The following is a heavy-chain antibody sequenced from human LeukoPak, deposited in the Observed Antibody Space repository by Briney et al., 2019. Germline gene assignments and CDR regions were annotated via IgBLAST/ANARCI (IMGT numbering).Heavy chain of an antibody. CDR2: IHYGVNT. J-gene: IGHJ4*02. CDR3: ARQSSRIIPTAEGGSNWFDY. V-gene: IGHV4-39*01. D-gene: IGHD6-13*01. Sequence: PPATLSPTCTVSGGSISGSNTWGWVRQAPGKGLEWIGTIHYGVNTYYNPSLKSRVTTSVDTSKSQFSLHVNSVTAADTAVYYCARQSSRIIPTAEGGSNWFDYWGQGSLVIVSS. CDR1: GGSISGSNT.